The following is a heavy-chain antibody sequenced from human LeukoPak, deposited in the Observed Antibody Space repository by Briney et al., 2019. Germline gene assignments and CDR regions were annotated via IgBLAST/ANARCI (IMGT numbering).Heavy chain of an antibody. CDR3: ARDVLAAGATGTFDI. Sequence: GGSLRLSCAASGFTFSSYWMTWARQAPGKGLEWVVNINQDGIEKYYVDSVKGRFTISRDNAKTSLYLQMNSLRAEDTAVYYCARDVLAAGATGTFDIWGQGTMVTVSS. CDR2: INQDGIEK. CDR1: GFTFSSYW. V-gene: IGHV3-7*03. D-gene: IGHD1-14*01. J-gene: IGHJ3*02.